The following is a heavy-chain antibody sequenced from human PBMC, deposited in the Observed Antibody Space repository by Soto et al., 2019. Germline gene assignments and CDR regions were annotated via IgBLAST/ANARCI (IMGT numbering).Heavy chain of an antibody. J-gene: IGHJ6*02. CDR3: ANLGFYCSGLRPYGMDV. V-gene: IGHV1-69*06. Sequence: QVQLVQSGAEVKKPGSSVKVSCKASGGTFSSYAISWVRQAPGQGLEWMGGITPIFGTANYAQKFQGRVTITADKSTSTAYMELSSLRSEDTAVYYCANLGFYCSGLRPYGMDVWGQGTTVTVSS. CDR2: ITPIFGTA. D-gene: IGHD3-10*01. CDR1: GGTFSSYA.